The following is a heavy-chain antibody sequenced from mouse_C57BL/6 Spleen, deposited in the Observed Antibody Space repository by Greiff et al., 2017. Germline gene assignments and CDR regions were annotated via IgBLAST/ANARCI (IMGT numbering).Heavy chain of an antibody. Sequence: EVHLVESGGGLVKPGGSLKLSCAASGFTFSDYGMHWVRQAPETGLEWVAYISSGSSTIYYADTVKGRFTISRDHAKNTLFLQMTSLRSEDTAMYYCARPRDGYRYFDVWGTGTTVTVSS. V-gene: IGHV5-17*01. CDR1: GFTFSDYG. J-gene: IGHJ1*03. D-gene: IGHD2-3*01. CDR3: ARPRDGYRYFDV. CDR2: ISSGSSTI.